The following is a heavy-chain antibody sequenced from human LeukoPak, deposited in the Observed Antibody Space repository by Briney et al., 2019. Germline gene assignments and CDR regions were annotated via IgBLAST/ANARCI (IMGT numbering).Heavy chain of an antibody. V-gene: IGHV1-18*01. CDR2: ISAYNGNT. D-gene: IGHD1-26*01. Sequence: ASVKVSCKASGYTFTSYGISWVRQAAGQGLEWMGWISAYNGNTNYAQNLQGRVTMTTDTSTSTAYMELRSLRSDDTAVYYCARDRYSGSYSHPGIDYWGQGTLVTVSS. CDR3: ARDRYSGSYSHPGIDY. CDR1: GYTFTSYG. J-gene: IGHJ4*02.